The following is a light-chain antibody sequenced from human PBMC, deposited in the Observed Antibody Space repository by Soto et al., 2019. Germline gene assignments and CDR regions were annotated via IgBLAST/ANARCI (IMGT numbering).Light chain of an antibody. Sequence: DIQMTQSPSTLSASVGDRVTITCRASQSISSWLAWYQQKPGKAPKLLIYDASSLESGVPSRFSGSGSGTEFTLTISSLQPDDFATYYCQQLNSYPYTFGGGTEVEIK. J-gene: IGKJ4*01. CDR1: QSISSW. CDR3: QQLNSYPYT. V-gene: IGKV1-5*01. CDR2: DAS.